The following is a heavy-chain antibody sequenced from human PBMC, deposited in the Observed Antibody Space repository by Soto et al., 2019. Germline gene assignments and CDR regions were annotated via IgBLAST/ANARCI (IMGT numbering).Heavy chain of an antibody. CDR3: AKRPKLRHRITIFGVAPIDY. V-gene: IGHV3-23*01. CDR2: ISGSGGST. J-gene: IGHJ4*02. CDR1: GFTFSSYA. Sequence: PGGSLRLSCAASGFTFSSYAMSWVRQAPGKGLEWVSAISGSGGSTYYADSVKGRFTISRDNSKNTLYLQMNSLRAEDTAVYYCAKRPKLRHRITIFGVAPIDYWGQGTLVTVSS. D-gene: IGHD3-3*01.